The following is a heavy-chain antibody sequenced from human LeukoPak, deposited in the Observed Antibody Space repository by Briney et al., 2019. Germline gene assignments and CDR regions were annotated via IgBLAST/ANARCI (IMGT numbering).Heavy chain of an antibody. D-gene: IGHD3-10*01. CDR3: AKLLWFGELLEISTLDY. J-gene: IGHJ4*02. Sequence: PGGSLRLSCAASGFTFSSYAMSWVRQAPGKGLEWVSAISGSGGSTYYADSVKGRFTISRDNSKNTLYLQMNSLRAEDTAVYYCAKLLWFGELLEISTLDYWGQGILVTVSS. CDR1: GFTFSSYA. V-gene: IGHV3-23*01. CDR2: ISGSGGST.